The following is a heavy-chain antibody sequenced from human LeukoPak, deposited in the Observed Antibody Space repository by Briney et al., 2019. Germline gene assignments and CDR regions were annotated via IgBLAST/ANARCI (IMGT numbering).Heavy chain of an antibody. V-gene: IGHV1-46*01. D-gene: IGHD6-13*01. CDR2: INPSGGST. J-gene: IGHJ5*02. CDR3: AREVPGRGPPRIAAAVRFDP. Sequence: ASVKVSCKASGYTFTSYYMHWVRQAPGQGLEWMGIINPSGGSTGYAQKFQGRVTMTRVTSTSTVYMELSSLRSEDTAVYYCAREVPGRGPPRIAAAVRFDPWGQGTLVTVSS. CDR1: GYTFTSYY.